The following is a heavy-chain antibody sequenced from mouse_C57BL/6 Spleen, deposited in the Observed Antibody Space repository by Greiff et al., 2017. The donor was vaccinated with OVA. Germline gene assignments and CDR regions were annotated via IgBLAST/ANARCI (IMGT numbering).Heavy chain of an antibody. Sequence: VQLQQSGAELVRPGTSVKMSCKASGYTFTNYWIGWAKQRPGHGLAWIGDIYPGGGYTNYNEKFKGKATLTADKSSSTAYMQFSSLTSEDSAIYYCARRDSSGPLAYWGQGTLVTVSA. J-gene: IGHJ3*01. CDR2: IYPGGGYT. CDR3: ARRDSSGPLAY. CDR1: GYTFTNYW. V-gene: IGHV1-63*01. D-gene: IGHD3-2*02.